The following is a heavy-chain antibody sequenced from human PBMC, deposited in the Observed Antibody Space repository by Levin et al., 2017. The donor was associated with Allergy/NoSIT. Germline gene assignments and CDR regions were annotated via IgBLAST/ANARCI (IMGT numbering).Heavy chain of an antibody. CDR1: GFTFSSYG. V-gene: IGHV3-33*01. J-gene: IGHJ5*02. CDR2: IWYDGSNK. D-gene: IGHD3-3*01. Sequence: GGSLRLSCAASGFTFSSYGMHWVRQAPGKGLEWVAVIWYDGSNKYYADSVKGRFTISRDNSKNTLYLQMNSLRAEDTAVYYCARDVHSDYDFWSGYYSANWFDPWGQGTLVTVSS. CDR3: ARDVHSDYDFWSGYYSANWFDP.